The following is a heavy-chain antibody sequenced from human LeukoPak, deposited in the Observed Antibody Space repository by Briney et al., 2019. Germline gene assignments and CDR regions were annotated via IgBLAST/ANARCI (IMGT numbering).Heavy chain of an antibody. D-gene: IGHD2/OR15-2a*01. J-gene: IGHJ4*02. V-gene: IGHV3-33*01. CDR3: ARDRPGKAIGVPSAFDY. CDR1: GFTFSSYG. Sequence: GGSLRLSCAASGFTFSSYGMHWVRQAPGKGLEWVAVIWYDGSNKYYADSVKGRFTISRDNSKNTLYLQMNSLRAEDTAVYYCARDRPGKAIGVPSAFDYWGQGTLVTVSS. CDR2: IWYDGSNK.